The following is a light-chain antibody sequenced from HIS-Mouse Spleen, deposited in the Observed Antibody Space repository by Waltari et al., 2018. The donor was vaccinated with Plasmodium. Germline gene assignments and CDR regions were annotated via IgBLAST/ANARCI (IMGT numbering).Light chain of an antibody. CDR1: ALPKKY. J-gene: IGLJ3*02. CDR3: YSTDSSGKHRV. Sequence: SYELTQPPSVSVSPGQTARITCPGDALPKKYAYWYQQKSGQAPVLVIYEDSKRPSGITERFSGASSGKRATLTISGAQVEDEADYYCYSTDSSGKHRVFGGGTKLTVL. V-gene: IGLV3-10*01. CDR2: EDS.